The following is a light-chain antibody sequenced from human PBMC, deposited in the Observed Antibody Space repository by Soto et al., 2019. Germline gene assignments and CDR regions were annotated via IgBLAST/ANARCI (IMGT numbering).Light chain of an antibody. J-gene: IGKJ4*01. V-gene: IGKV3D-15*01. CDR2: GAS. Sequence: EIVMTQSPATLSVSPGDRVTLSCRASQNIDNNAAWYQQRPGQPPRLLNYGASTRANGIPARFSGSGSVTEFTLTISSLQSEDFAVYCCQPYNNWPPLTFGGGTKVESK. CDR1: QNIDNN. CDR3: QPYNNWPPLT.